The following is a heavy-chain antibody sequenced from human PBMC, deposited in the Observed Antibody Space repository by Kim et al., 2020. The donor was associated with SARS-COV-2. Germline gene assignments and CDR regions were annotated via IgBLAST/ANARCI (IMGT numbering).Heavy chain of an antibody. J-gene: IGHJ4*02. D-gene: IGHD3-22*01. Sequence: NYNPSLRSRVTISVATSKHQFSLKLSSVTAADTAVYYCARLISTSGGYFDYWGQGTLVTVSS. V-gene: IGHV4-59*08. CDR3: ARLISTSGGYFDY.